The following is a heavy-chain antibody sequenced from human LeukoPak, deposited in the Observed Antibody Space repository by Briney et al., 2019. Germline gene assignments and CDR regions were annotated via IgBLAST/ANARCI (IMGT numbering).Heavy chain of an antibody. V-gene: IGHV4-4*07. J-gene: IGHJ3*02. D-gene: IGHD3-10*01. CDR2: IYTSGST. Sequence: SETLSLTCTVSGGSISSYYWSWIRQPAGKGLEWIGRIYTSGSTNYNPSLKSRVTMSVDTSKNQFSLKLSSVTAADTAVYYCARDKSRTYGSADAFDIWGQGTMVTVSS. CDR1: GGSISSYY. CDR3: ARDKSRTYGSADAFDI.